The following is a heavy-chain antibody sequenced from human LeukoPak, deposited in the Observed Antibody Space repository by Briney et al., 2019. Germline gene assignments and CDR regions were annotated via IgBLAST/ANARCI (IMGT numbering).Heavy chain of an antibody. Sequence: SETLSLTCTVSGGSISSYYWSWIRQPAGKGLEWIGRIYTSGSTNYNPSLKNRVTMSVDTSKNQFSLKLSSVTAADTAVYYCARNYYGSGSYYVDYWGQGTLVTVSS. V-gene: IGHV4-4*07. D-gene: IGHD3-10*01. J-gene: IGHJ4*02. CDR2: IYTSGST. CDR1: GGSISSYY. CDR3: ARNYYGSGSYYVDY.